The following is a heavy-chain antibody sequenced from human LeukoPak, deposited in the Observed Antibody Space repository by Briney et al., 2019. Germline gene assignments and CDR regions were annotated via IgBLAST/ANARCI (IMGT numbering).Heavy chain of an antibody. V-gene: IGHV1-2*02. Sequence: ASVQVSFQASGYTFTGYYIHWVRQAPGQGLAWMGGLKPDTGRTNYAQKFQGRVIMTRDKSINTAYMELRRLRYDDTAMYFCARESFSGSGGLNWFAPWGQGTLVTVSA. J-gene: IGHJ5*02. CDR3: ARESFSGSGGLNWFAP. CDR1: GYTFTGYY. D-gene: IGHD3-10*01. CDR2: LKPDTGRT.